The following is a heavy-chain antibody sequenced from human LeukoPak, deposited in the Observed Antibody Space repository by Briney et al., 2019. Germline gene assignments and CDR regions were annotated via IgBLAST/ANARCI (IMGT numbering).Heavy chain of an antibody. J-gene: IGHJ5*02. D-gene: IGHD2-15*01. Sequence: SETLSLTCTVSGGSISSQYWSWIRQPAGKGLEWIGRIYTNGESDYNPSLKSRVTISVDTSKNQFSLKLSSVTAADTAVYYCARDGDGFCSDGSCYSEPWGQGTLVTVSS. CDR3: ARDGDGFCSDGSCYSEP. CDR2: IYTNGES. V-gene: IGHV4-4*07. CDR1: GGSISSQY.